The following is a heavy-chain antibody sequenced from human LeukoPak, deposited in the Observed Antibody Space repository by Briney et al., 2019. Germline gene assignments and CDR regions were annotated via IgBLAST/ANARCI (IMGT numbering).Heavy chain of an antibody. J-gene: IGHJ4*02. D-gene: IGHD3-22*01. CDR3: ARDEHQYYSESSGRFVY. V-gene: IGHV1-46*01. CDR2: ITASGGST. CDR1: GYTFTNYY. Sequence: GASVKVSCKASGYTFTNYYMHWVRQAPGHGLEWMGIITASGGSTTYAQKFQGRVTMTRDTSTSTVYLELNSLRSEDTAVYYCARDEHQYYSESSGRFVYWGQGTLVTVSS.